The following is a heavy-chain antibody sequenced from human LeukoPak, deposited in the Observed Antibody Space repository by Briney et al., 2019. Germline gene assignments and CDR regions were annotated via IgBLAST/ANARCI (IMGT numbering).Heavy chain of an antibody. CDR1: GFTFSSYW. CDR2: MSSSGSTI. V-gene: IGHV3-48*04. CDR3: ARESRQWLVLGGVDY. Sequence: QSGGSLRLSCAASGFTFSSYWMSWVRQAPGKGLEWVSYMSSSGSTIYYADSVKGRFTISRDNAKNSLYLQMNSLRAEDTAVYYCARESRQWLVLGGVDYWGQGTLVTVSS. D-gene: IGHD6-19*01. J-gene: IGHJ4*02.